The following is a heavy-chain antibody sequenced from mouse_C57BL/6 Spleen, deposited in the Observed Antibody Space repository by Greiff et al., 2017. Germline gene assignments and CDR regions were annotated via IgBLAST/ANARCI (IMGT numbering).Heavy chain of an antibody. V-gene: IGHV5-16*01. CDR3: ARDHYYGSSYGSWYFDV. J-gene: IGHJ1*03. CDR2: INYDGSST. Sequence: EVKLVESEGGLVQPGSSMKLSCTASGFTFSDYYMAWVRQVPEKGLEWVANINYDGSSTYYLDSLKSRFIISGDNAKNILYLQMSSLKSEDTATYYCARDHYYGSSYGSWYFDVWGTGTTVTVSS. D-gene: IGHD1-1*01. CDR1: GFTFSDYY.